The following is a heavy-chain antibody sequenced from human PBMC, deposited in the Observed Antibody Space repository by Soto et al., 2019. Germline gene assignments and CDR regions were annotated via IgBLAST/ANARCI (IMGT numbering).Heavy chain of an antibody. J-gene: IGHJ6*02. CDR3: ARYPTLTDYFFHGMDV. Sequence: PGESLKISCKGSGYTFTNYWIVWVRQIPGKGLEWMGIIYPGDSDTRSSPSFQGQVTISADRSISTAYLQWSSLKASDTGMYYCARYPTLTDYFFHGMDVWGQGTTVTVSS. V-gene: IGHV5-51*01. D-gene: IGHD4-17*01. CDR1: GYTFTNYW. CDR2: IYPGDSDT.